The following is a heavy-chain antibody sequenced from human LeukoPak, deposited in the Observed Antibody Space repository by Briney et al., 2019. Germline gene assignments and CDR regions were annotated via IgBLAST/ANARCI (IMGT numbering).Heavy chain of an antibody. CDR3: ARDTSVGAARHFDY. CDR1: GYTFTGYY. D-gene: IGHD6-6*01. J-gene: IGHJ4*02. Sequence: ASVKVSCKASGYTFTGYYMHWVRQAPGQGLEWMGWINPNSGGTNYAQKFQGRVTMTRDTSISTAYMELSRLRSDDTAVYYCARDTSVGAARHFDYWGQGTLVTVSS. V-gene: IGHV1-2*02. CDR2: INPNSGGT.